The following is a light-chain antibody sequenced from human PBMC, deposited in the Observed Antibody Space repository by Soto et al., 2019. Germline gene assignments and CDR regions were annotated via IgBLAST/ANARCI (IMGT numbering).Light chain of an antibody. J-gene: IGKJ1*01. Sequence: DIQMTQSPSTLSASVGDRVTITCRASQSISSRLAWYQQKPGKAPKFLIYDASSLQSGVPSRFSGSGSGTEFTLTISSLQPDDFATYYCQQYNTYSPWAFGQETKVEIK. CDR1: QSISSR. V-gene: IGKV1-5*01. CDR3: QQYNTYSPWA. CDR2: DAS.